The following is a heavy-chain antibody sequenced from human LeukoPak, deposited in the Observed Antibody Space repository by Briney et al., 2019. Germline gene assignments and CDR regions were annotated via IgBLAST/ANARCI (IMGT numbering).Heavy chain of an antibody. D-gene: IGHD2-15*01. CDR3: ARNLVLVAAREEFDY. CDR2: ISSSSSYI. V-gene: IGHV3-21*01. Sequence: PGGSLRLSCAASGFTFSSYAMHWVRQAPGKGLEWVSSISSSSSYIYYADSVKGRFTISRDNAKISLYLQMNSLRAEDTALYYCARNLVLVAAREEFDYWGQGALVTVSS. CDR1: GFTFSSYA. J-gene: IGHJ4*02.